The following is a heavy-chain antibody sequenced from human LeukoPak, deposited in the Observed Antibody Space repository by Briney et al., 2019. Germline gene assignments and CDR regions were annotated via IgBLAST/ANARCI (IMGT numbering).Heavy chain of an antibody. Sequence: ASVKVSCKASGYTFTGYYMHWVRQAPGQGLEWMGWINPNSGGTNYAQKFQGRVTMTRDTSISTAYMELSRLRSDDTAVYYCARDNYDFHDAFDIWGQGTMVTVSS. V-gene: IGHV1-2*02. CDR1: GYTFTGYY. CDR2: INPNSGGT. CDR3: ARDNYDFHDAFDI. D-gene: IGHD3-3*01. J-gene: IGHJ3*02.